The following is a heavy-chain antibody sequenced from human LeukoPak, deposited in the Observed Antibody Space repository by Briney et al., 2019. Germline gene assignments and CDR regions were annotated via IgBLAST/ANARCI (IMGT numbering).Heavy chain of an antibody. D-gene: IGHD6-13*01. CDR3: ARAGSWKLNFDY. Sequence: PSETLSLTCTVSGGSISSYYWSWIRQPPGKGLEWIGYIYYSGNTNYNPSLKTRVTISVDTSKNQFSLKLRSVTAADTAVYYCARAGSWKLNFDYWGQGTLVTVSS. CDR2: IYYSGNT. V-gene: IGHV4-59*01. J-gene: IGHJ4*02. CDR1: GGSISSYY.